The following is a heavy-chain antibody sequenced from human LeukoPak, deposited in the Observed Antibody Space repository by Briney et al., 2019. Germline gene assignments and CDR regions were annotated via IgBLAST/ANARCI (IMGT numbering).Heavy chain of an antibody. Sequence: GGSLRLSCAASGFTFSSYEMNWVRQAPGKGLEWVSYISSSGSTIYYAVSVKGRFTISRDNAKNSLYLQMNSLRAEDTAVYYCAREGGIVGATRVFDYWGQGTLVTVSS. V-gene: IGHV3-48*03. D-gene: IGHD1-26*01. CDR2: ISSSGSTI. CDR3: AREGGIVGATRVFDY. CDR1: GFTFSSYE. J-gene: IGHJ4*02.